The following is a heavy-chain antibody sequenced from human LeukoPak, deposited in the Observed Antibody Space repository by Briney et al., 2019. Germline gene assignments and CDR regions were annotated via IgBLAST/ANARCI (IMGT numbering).Heavy chain of an antibody. CDR1: GFTFGDCG. CDR2: ISWNGDSP. V-gene: IGHV3-20*04. Sequence: GGALRLSCEGSGFTFGDCGMSWVRQAPGKGLELVSGISWNGDSPRYADSVKGRFTISRDNAKNSLYLQMNSLRAEDTALYYCARDTSGWSQGDAFDIWGQGTMVTVSS. CDR3: ARDTSGWSQGDAFDI. J-gene: IGHJ3*02. D-gene: IGHD6-19*01.